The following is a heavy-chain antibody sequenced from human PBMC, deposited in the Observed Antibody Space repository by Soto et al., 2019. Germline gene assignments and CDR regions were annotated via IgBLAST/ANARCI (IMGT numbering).Heavy chain of an antibody. D-gene: IGHD3-3*01. Sequence: ASVKVSWKVAGYALTELSMHWVRQAPGKGLEWMGGFDPEDGETIYAQKFQGRVTMTEDTSTDTAYMELSSLRSEDTAVYYCATERIFDSHPNWFDPWGQGTLVTVSS. CDR2: FDPEDGET. V-gene: IGHV1-24*01. CDR3: ATERIFDSHPNWFDP. CDR1: GYALTELS. J-gene: IGHJ5*02.